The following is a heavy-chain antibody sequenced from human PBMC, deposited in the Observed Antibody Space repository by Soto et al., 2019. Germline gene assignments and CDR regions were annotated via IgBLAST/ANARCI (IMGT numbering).Heavy chain of an antibody. CDR2: INPSGGST. D-gene: IGHD5-18*01. CDR3: ARSRIQLWLSYGMDV. J-gene: IGHJ6*02. Sequence: AASVKVSCKASGYTFTTYYIHWVRQAPGQGLEWMGMINPSGGSTSYTQKFQGRVTMTRDTSTSTVYMELSSLRSEDTAVYYCARSRIQLWLSYGMDVWGQGTTVTVSS. V-gene: IGHV1-46*01. CDR1: GYTFTTYY.